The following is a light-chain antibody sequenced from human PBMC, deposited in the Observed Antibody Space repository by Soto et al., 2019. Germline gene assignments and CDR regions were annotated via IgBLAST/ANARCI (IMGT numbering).Light chain of an antibody. J-gene: IGKJ2*01. CDR3: QQSYNLPRT. CDR1: QSISSY. Sequence: DVQMTQSPSSLSASVGDKVTITCRASQSISSYLNWYQQKPGKAPKLLIYAASSLQSGVPSRFSGSGSGTDFTLTVSSLQPEDFATYNCQQSYNLPRTFGQGTKLEIK. V-gene: IGKV1-39*01. CDR2: AAS.